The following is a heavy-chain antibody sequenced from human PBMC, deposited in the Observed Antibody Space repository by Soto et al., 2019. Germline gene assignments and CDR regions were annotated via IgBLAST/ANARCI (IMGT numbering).Heavy chain of an antibody. V-gene: IGHV3-74*01. Sequence: EVQLAESGGGLVQPGGSLRLSCAASGFTFSSYGMHWVRQAPGKGLVWVSRINTDGSSPTYADSVKGRFTISRDNAKNTLYLQMNSLRAEDTAVYYCAKGGTTVIDNWGQGTLVIVSS. D-gene: IGHD4-17*01. CDR2: INTDGSSP. CDR3: AKGGTTVIDN. J-gene: IGHJ4*02. CDR1: GFTFSSYG.